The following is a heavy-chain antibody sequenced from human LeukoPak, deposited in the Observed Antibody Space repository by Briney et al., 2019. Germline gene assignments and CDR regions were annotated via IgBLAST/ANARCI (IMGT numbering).Heavy chain of an antibody. CDR3: AGLVGATIIDY. V-gene: IGHV4-39*01. Sequence: SETLSLTCTVSGGSISSSSYYWGWIRQPPGKGLEWIGSIYYSGSTYYNPSLKSRVTISVDTSKNQFSLKLSSVTAADTAVYYCAGLVGATIIDYWGQGTLVTVSS. J-gene: IGHJ4*02. D-gene: IGHD1-26*01. CDR2: IYYSGST. CDR1: GGSISSSSYY.